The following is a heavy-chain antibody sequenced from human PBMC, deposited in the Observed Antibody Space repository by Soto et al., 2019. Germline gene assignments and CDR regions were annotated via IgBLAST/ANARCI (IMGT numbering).Heavy chain of an antibody. J-gene: IGHJ6*02. Sequence: PWGSRRRSFAAGGFTFKVYWMHLLRQAPGNVLVCVSLMKTYASRATYSDPVKGRCPISRDNPKHTLYLQMDSLSPEDTAVSFCARGDLTTHVVKYYGMDVCGQRTRVTVSS. V-gene: IGHV3-74*01. D-gene: IGHD1-1*01. CDR3: ARGDLTTHVVKYYGMDV. CDR1: GFTFKVYW. CDR2: MKTYASRA.